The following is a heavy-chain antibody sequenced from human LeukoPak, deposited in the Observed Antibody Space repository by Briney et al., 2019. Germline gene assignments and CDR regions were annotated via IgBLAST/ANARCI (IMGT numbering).Heavy chain of an antibody. CDR2: IIPIFGTA. V-gene: IGHV1-69*13. CDR3: ARGVMVRGKYYYYAMDV. J-gene: IGHJ6*02. CDR1: GGTFNNDA. D-gene: IGHD3-10*01. Sequence: ASVKVSCKASGGTFNNDAISWVRQAPGQGLEWMGGIIPIFGTANYAQKFQGRVTITADESTSTAYMELSGLGSEDTAVYYCARGVMVRGKYYYYAMDVWGQGTTVTVSS.